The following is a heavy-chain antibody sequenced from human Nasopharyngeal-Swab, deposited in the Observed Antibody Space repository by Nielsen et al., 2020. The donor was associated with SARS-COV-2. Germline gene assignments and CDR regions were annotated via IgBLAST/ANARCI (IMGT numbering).Heavy chain of an antibody. D-gene: IGHD2-2*01. Sequence: GESLKISCQGSGYTFSSYWIAWVRQMPGKGLEWMGMTYPSDSDTRYSPYFQGQVTMSVDKSINTAYLHWSSLKASDTAMYYCARHGGFCSSTNCYGGWFDPWGQGTQVIVSS. CDR3: ARHGGFCSSTNCYGGWFDP. CDR2: TYPSDSDT. V-gene: IGHV5-51*01. J-gene: IGHJ5*02. CDR1: GYTFSSYW.